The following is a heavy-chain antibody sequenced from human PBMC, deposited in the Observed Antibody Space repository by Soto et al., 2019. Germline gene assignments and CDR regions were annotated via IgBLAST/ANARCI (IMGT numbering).Heavy chain of an antibody. Sequence: SETLSLTCTVSGGSISSYYWSWIRQPPGKGLEWIGYIYYSGSTNYNPSLKSRVTISVDTSKNQFSLKLSSVTAADTAVYYCARERRFIVGATTVSAFDIWGQGTMVTVSS. J-gene: IGHJ3*02. D-gene: IGHD1-26*01. CDR1: GGSISSYY. CDR2: IYYSGST. CDR3: ARERRFIVGATTVSAFDI. V-gene: IGHV4-59*01.